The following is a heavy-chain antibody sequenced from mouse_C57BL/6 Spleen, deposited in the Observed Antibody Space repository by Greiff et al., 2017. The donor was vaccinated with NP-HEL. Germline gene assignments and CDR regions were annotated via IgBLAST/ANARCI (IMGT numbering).Heavy chain of an antibody. Sequence: VQLQQPGAELVRPGSSVKLSCKASGYTFTSYWMDWVKQRPGQGLEWIGNIYPSDSETHYNQKFKDKATLTVDKSSSTAYMQLSSLTSEDSAVYYCARTNYSNYGFAYWGQGTLVTVSA. D-gene: IGHD2-5*01. CDR2: IYPSDSET. J-gene: IGHJ3*01. V-gene: IGHV1-61*01. CDR1: GYTFTSYW. CDR3: ARTNYSNYGFAY.